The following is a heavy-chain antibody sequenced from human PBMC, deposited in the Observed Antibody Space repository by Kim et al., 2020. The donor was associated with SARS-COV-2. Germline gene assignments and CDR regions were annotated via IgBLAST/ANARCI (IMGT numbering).Heavy chain of an antibody. J-gene: IGHJ4*02. D-gene: IGHD6-13*01. CDR3: ARDIAIAALDY. V-gene: IGHV3-33*01. Sequence: GGSLRLSCAASGFTFSSYGMHWVRQAPGKGLEWVAVMWSDGTNKYYADSVKGRFTISRDNSKNTLYLQMNSLRAEDTAVYFCARDIAIAALDYWGQGTLVTVSS. CDR1: GFTFSSYG. CDR2: MWSDGTNK.